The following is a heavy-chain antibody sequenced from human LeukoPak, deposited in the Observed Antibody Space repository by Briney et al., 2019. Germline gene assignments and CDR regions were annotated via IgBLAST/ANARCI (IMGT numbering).Heavy chain of an antibody. CDR2: IYTSGST. CDR3: ARTTYYDFWSGYYFGSYYYYMDV. V-gene: IGHV4-4*07. CDR1: GGSISSYY. D-gene: IGHD3-3*01. J-gene: IGHJ6*03. Sequence: SETLSLTCTVSGGSISSYYWSWIRQPAGKGLEWIGRIYTSGSTNYNPSLKSRVTMSVDTSKNQFSLKLSSVTVADTAVYYCARTTYYDFWSGYYFGSYYYYMDVWGKGTTVTVSS.